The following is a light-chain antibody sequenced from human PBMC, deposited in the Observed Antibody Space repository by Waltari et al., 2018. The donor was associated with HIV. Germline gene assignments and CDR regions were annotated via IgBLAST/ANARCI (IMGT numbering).Light chain of an antibody. CDR1: SGSVSTSYY. CDR3: VLYMGSGIWV. CDR2: STN. Sequence: QTVVTQEPSFSVSPGGTVTLTCGLSSGSVSTSYYPSWYQQTPGQAPRTLIYSTNPRSSGVPDRFSGSILGNKAALTITGAQADVESDYYCVLYMGSGIWVFGGGTKLTVL. V-gene: IGLV8-61*01. J-gene: IGLJ3*02.